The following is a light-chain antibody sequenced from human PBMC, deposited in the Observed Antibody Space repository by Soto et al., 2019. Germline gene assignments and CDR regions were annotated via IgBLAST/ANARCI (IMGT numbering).Light chain of an antibody. CDR2: GAS. Sequence: EVVLTQSPCTLSWSAGDRASLSWRASQNLSRYFLAWYQHKNGQAPRLLISGASRRATGIPDRFSGAGSGTDFNLTISRLETEDFALYYCQQHDILPITFGQGTRLEIK. CDR3: QQHDILPIT. CDR1: QNLSRYF. V-gene: IGKV3-20*01. J-gene: IGKJ5*01.